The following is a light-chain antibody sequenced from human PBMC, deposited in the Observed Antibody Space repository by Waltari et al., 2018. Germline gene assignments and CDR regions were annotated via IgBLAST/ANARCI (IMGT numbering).Light chain of an antibody. CDR1: NLERKR. CDR2: YDT. V-gene: IGLV3-21*04. J-gene: IGLJ3*02. CDR3: QVWDSDSDHPV. Sequence: SYVLTQPPSVSVAPGDTATIACGGNNLERKRVHWYQQKPGQTPVAVIYYDTGRPSGISERFSGSNSGNTATLTISRVEAGDEADYYCQVWDSDSDHPVFGGGTKLTVL.